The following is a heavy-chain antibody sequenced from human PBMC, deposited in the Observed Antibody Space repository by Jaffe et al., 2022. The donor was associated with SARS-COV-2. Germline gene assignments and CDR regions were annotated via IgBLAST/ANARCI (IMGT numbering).Heavy chain of an antibody. CDR3: ARVGYCSGGSCFSYYYYGMDV. Sequence: EVQLVESGGGLVQPGGSLRLSCAASGFMFSTYWMSWVRQAPGKGLEWVANIKQDGSEKYYVDSVKGRFTISRDNAENSLNLQMNSLTAADTAMYYCARVGYCSGGSCFSYYYYGMDVWGQGTTVTVSS. D-gene: IGHD2-15*01. J-gene: IGHJ6*02. CDR1: GFMFSTYW. CDR2: IKQDGSEK. V-gene: IGHV3-7*03.